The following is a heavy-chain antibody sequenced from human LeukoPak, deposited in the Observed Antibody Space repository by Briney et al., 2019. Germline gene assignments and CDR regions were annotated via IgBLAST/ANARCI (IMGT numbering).Heavy chain of an antibody. CDR2: ISGSGGST. J-gene: IGHJ4*02. CDR1: GCTFSSYA. V-gene: IGHV3-23*01. Sequence: GSLRLSCAASGCTFSSYAMSWVRQAPGKGLEWVSAISGSGGSTYYADSVKGRFTISRDTSKNTQYLQMNSLRAEDTAVYYCAKDALYSGSYSCFDYWGQGTLVTVSS. CDR3: AKDALYSGSYSCFDY. D-gene: IGHD1-26*01.